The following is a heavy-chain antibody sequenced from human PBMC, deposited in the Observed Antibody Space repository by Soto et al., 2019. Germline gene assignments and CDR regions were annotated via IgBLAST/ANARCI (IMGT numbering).Heavy chain of an antibody. V-gene: IGHV4-59*01. CDR1: GGSISSYY. CDR3: ARDLSGYHWFDP. CDR2: IYYSGST. Sequence: PSETLCLTCTVSGGSISSYYWSWIRQPPGKGLEWIGYIYYSGSTNYNTSLKSRVTISVDTSKNQFSLKLSSVTAADTAVYYCARDLSGYHWFDPWGQGTLVTVSS. J-gene: IGHJ5*02. D-gene: IGHD5-12*01.